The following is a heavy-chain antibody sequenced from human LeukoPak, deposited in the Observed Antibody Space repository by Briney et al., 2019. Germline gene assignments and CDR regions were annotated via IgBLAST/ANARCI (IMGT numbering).Heavy chain of an antibody. D-gene: IGHD3-9*01. CDR2: IFYSGST. CDR1: GGSISSYY. V-gene: IGHV4-59*01. Sequence: SETLSLTCTVSGGSISSYYWSWIRQPPGKGLEWIGYIFYSGSTYYNPSLKSRVTISVGTSKTQFSLKVTSVTTADTAVYYCAKGRKDFDTNLGPFDSWGQGILVTVSS. J-gene: IGHJ4*02. CDR3: AKGRKDFDTNLGPFDS.